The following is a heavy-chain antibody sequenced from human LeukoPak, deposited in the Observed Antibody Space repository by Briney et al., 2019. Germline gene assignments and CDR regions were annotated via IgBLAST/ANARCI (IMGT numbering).Heavy chain of an antibody. CDR2: IIPIFGTA. Sequence: ASVKVSCKASGGTFISYAISWVRQAPGQGLEWMGGIIPIFGTANYAQKFQGRVTITADESTSTAYMELSSLRSEDTAVYYCAVYSSGWTGLYYFDYWGQGTLVTVSS. J-gene: IGHJ4*02. V-gene: IGHV1-69*13. D-gene: IGHD6-19*01. CDR1: GGTFISYA. CDR3: AVYSSGWTGLYYFDY.